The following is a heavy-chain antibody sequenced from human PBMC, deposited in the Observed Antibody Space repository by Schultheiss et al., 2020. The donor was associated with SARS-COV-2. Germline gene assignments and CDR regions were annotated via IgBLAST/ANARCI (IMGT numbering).Heavy chain of an antibody. CDR1: GGTFSSYA. CDR2: IIPIFGIA. D-gene: IGHD1-14*01. V-gene: IGHV1-69*04. Sequence: SVKVSCKASGGTFSSYAISWVRQAPGQGLEWMGRIIPIFGIANYAQKFQGRVTITADKSTSTAYMELSSLRAEDTAVYYCANLGGRTLDYWGQGTLVTVSS. J-gene: IGHJ4*02. CDR3: ANLGGRTLDY.